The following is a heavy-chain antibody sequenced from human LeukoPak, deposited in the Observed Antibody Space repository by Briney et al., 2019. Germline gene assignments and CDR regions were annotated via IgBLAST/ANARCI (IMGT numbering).Heavy chain of an antibody. CDR1: GYTFTSYY. CDR2: INPSGGST. V-gene: IGHV1-46*01. D-gene: IGHD5-24*01. CDR3: AREEGMATGFDP. Sequence: GASVKVSCKASGYTFTSYYMHWVRQPPGQGLEWMGIINPSGGSTSYAQKFRGRVTMTRDMSTSTVYMELSSLRSEDTAVYYCAREEGMATGFDPWGQGTLVTVSS. J-gene: IGHJ5*02.